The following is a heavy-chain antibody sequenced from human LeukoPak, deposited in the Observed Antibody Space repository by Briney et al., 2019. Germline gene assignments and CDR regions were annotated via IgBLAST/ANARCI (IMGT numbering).Heavy chain of an antibody. CDR3: ARQPGIAGPQVSY. D-gene: IGHD6-13*01. V-gene: IGHV4-39*01. CDR2: IYYSGST. CDR1: GGSISSSSYY. J-gene: IGHJ4*02. Sequence: ASETLSLTCTVSGGSISSSSYYWGWIRQPPGKGLEWIGSIYYSGSTYYNPSLKSRVTISVDTSKNQFSLKLSSVTAADTAVYYCARQPGIAGPQVSYWGQGTPVIVSS.